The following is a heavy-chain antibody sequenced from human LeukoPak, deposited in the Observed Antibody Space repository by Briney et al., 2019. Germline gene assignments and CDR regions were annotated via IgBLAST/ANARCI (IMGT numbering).Heavy chain of an antibody. CDR2: ISSSGSTI. D-gene: IGHD3-3*01. J-gene: IGHJ6*03. Sequence: GGSLRLSCAASEFTFSDYYMSWIRQAPGKGLEWVSYISSSGSTIYYADSVKGRFTISRDNAKNSLYLQMNSLRAEDTAVYYCARMYGSIFGVVIKTYYYYYMDVWGKGTTVTVSS. CDR3: ARMYGSIFGVVIKTYYYYYMDV. V-gene: IGHV3-11*04. CDR1: EFTFSDYY.